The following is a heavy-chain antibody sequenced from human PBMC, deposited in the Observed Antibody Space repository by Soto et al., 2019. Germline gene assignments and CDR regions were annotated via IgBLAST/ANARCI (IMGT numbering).Heavy chain of an antibody. CDR3: ASNPYVPAAAIHGWLSY. CDR2: IIPIFGTA. V-gene: IGHV1-69*06. J-gene: IGHJ4*02. CDR1: GGTFSSYA. D-gene: IGHD2-2*01. Sequence: SVKVSCKASGGTFSSYAISWVRQAPGQGLEWMGGIIPIFGTANYAQKFQGRVTITADKSTSTAYMELSSLRSEDTAVYYCASNPYVPAAAIHGWLSYWGQGTLVTVSS.